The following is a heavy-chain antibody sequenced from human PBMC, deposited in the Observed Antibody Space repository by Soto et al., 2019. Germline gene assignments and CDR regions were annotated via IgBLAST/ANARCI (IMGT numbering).Heavy chain of an antibody. V-gene: IGHV4-59*08. CDR3: ARRYGGSIDY. CDR1: GGSISPYY. CDR2: IYYSGST. J-gene: IGHJ4*02. Sequence: PQTFPLPCSVSGGSISPYYYSWIRQPPGKGLEWIGYIYYSGSTNYNPSLKSRVTISVDTSKNQFSLKLSSVTAADTAVYYCARRYGGSIDYWGQGTLVT. D-gene: IGHD2-15*01.